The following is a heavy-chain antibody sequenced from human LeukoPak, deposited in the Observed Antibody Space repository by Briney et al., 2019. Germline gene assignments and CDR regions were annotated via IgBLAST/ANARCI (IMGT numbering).Heavy chain of an antibody. CDR3: ARGQGTVTSLWFDP. D-gene: IGHD4-11*01. V-gene: IGHV4-61*02. CDR2: ISSSGST. Sequence: SQTLSLTCTVSGDSISSGDYYWSWIRQPAGKGLEWIGRISSSGSTNYNPSLKSRVTISVDTSKNQFSLKLSSVTAADTAVYYCARGQGTVTSLWFDPWGQGTLVTVSS. CDR1: GDSISSGDYY. J-gene: IGHJ5*02.